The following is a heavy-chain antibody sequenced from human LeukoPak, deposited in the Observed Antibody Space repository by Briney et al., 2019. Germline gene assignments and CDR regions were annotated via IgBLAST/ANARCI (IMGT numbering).Heavy chain of an antibody. V-gene: IGHV3-53*01. D-gene: IGHD2-2*01. CDR3: ARAASFGTTGSFQI. J-gene: IGHJ3*02. CDR2: IYSAATT. Sequence: GGSLRLSCAASGFTVSTNDMSWARQAPGKGLEGVSMIYSAATTYYTDSVKGRFTISRDNSKNTVYLQMTSLRGDDTRVYYCARAASFGTTGSFQIWGQGTMVTVSS. CDR1: GFTVSTND.